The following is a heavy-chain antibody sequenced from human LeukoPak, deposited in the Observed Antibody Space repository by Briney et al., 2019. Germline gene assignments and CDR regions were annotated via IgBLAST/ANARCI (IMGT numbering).Heavy chain of an antibody. CDR3: SMDLSGAHDY. Sequence: GGSLRLSCAASGFTFSSYAMSWVRQAPGKGLVWVSRVNTDGRTTNYADSVRGRFTISRDNAENTLYLQMNSLRVEDTAVYYCSMDLSGAHDYWGQGSVVTVSS. CDR2: VNTDGRTT. V-gene: IGHV3-74*01. J-gene: IGHJ4*02. D-gene: IGHD2-2*03. CDR1: GFTFSSYA.